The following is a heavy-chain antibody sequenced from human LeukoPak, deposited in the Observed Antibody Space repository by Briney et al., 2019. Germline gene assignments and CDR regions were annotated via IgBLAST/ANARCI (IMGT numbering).Heavy chain of an antibody. CDR1: GYTFTNYA. Sequence: ASVKVSCKASGYTFTNYAMNWVRQAPGQGLEWMGWINTNTGNPTYAQGFTGRFVFSLDTSVSTAYLQISSLKAEDTAVYYCARGRRTGPDHYYYYYMDVWGKGTTVTVSS. V-gene: IGHV7-4-1*02. CDR3: ARGRRTGPDHYYYYYMDV. D-gene: IGHD3/OR15-3a*01. CDR2: INTNTGNP. J-gene: IGHJ6*03.